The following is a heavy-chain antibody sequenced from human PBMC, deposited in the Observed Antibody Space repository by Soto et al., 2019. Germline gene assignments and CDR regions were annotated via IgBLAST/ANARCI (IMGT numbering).Heavy chain of an antibody. CDR2: IDPSDSYT. J-gene: IGHJ5*01. Sequence: GESLKISCXTSGYNFSAFWIHWVRQMPGKGLEWLGKIDPSDSYTNYSPSFEGHITISTDNSITTAYLQWSSLRASDTALYFCARVYKNWFDSWAQGTMVTVSS. V-gene: IGHV5-10-1*01. CDR3: ARVYKNWFDS. D-gene: IGHD1-1*01. CDR1: GYNFSAFW.